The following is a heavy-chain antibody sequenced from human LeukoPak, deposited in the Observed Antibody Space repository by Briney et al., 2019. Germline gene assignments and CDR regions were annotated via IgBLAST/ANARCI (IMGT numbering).Heavy chain of an antibody. V-gene: IGHV3-11*01. CDR3: VRATAVYYFDY. J-gene: IGHJ4*02. CDR1: GFSFSDYH. Sequence: PGGSLRLSCAASGFSFSDYHMDWIRQAPGKGLGWVSHISSSGTTMYYADSVKGRFTISRDNSKNSLYLQMNSLRYEDTAVYYCVRATAVYYFDYWGQGTLITVSS. D-gene: IGHD2-8*01. CDR2: ISSSGTTM.